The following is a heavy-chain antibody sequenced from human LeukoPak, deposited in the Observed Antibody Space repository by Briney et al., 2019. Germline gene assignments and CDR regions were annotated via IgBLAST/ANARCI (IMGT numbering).Heavy chain of an antibody. CDR3: AGGSGWYAYLDY. V-gene: IGHV3-48*03. D-gene: IGHD6-19*01. J-gene: IGHJ4*02. CDR1: GFTFSSYE. Sequence: GGSLRLSCAASGFTFSSYEMNWVRQAPGKGLEWVSYISSSGSTIYYADSVKGRFTISRDNAKNSLYLQMHSPRAEDTAVYCCAGGSGWYAYLDYWAREPWSPSPQ. CDR2: ISSSGSTI.